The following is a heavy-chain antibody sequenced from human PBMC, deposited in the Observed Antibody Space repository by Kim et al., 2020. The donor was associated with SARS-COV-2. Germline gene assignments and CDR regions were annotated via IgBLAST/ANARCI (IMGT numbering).Heavy chain of an antibody. J-gene: IGHJ6*02. D-gene: IGHD3-10*01. V-gene: IGHV3-7*03. CDR1: GFTFSNYW. CDR2: IKQDGSEK. Sequence: VSLRLSCAASGFTFSNYWVNWVRQAPEKGLEWVANIKQDGSEKYYVDSVKGRFTISRDNAKNSLYLQMNTLRAEDTAVYYCATTRSLAVWGQGTSVSVSS. CDR3: ATTRSLAV.